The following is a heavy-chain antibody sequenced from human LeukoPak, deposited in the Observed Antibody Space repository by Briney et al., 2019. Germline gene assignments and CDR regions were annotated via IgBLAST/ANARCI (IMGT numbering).Heavy chain of an antibody. CDR1: GGSISSYY. Sequence: NASETLSLTCTVSGGSISSYYWSWIRQPPGKGLEWIGYIYYSGSTNYNPSLKSRVTISVDTSKNQFSLKLSSVTAADTAVYYCARDSGKQWLVPVYWGQGTLVTVSS. CDR2: IYYSGST. J-gene: IGHJ4*02. CDR3: ARDSGKQWLVPVY. V-gene: IGHV4-59*01. D-gene: IGHD6-19*01.